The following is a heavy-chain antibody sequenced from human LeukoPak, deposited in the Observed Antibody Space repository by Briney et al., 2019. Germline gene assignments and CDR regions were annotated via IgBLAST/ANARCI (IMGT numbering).Heavy chain of an antibody. CDR3: ATERQRYFDY. J-gene: IGHJ4*02. CDR1: GFTFDDYT. V-gene: IGHV3-43*01. CDR2: ITWDGGST. Sequence: GGSLRLSCAASGFTFDDYTMHWVRQAPGKGLEWVSLITWDGGSTYYADSVKGRFTISRDNSKNSLYLQMNSLRTEDAALYYCATERQRYFDYWGQGTLVTVSS.